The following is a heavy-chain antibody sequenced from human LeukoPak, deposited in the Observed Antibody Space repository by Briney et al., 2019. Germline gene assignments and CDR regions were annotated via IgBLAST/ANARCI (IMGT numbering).Heavy chain of an antibody. V-gene: IGHV1-46*01. J-gene: IGHJ4*02. CDR1: GYTLTNYY. CDR2: INTSGGNK. Sequence: GSSVRVSCKAFGYTLTNYYRHWVRQAPGQGLEGMGIINTSGGNKHKAQKFQGRVTMPREKSTSTVYMELSSLTSEDTAMYYCARADYHDSSRYPPDYWGQGTLVTVSS. D-gene: IGHD3-22*01. CDR3: ARADYHDSSRYPPDY.